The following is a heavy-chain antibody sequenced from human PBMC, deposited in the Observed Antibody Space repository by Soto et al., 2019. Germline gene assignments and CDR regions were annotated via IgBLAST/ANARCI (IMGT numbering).Heavy chain of an antibody. V-gene: IGHV3-23*01. J-gene: IGHJ6*02. CDR1: GFTFGNYF. D-gene: IGHD1-1*01. CDR3: AKDLHWYGMDV. Sequence: EVQLLESGGGLVQPGESLRLSCAASGFTFGNYFMNWVRQAPGKGLKWVSDISSNGGRTHYADSVRGRFTISRDNSRNTLYLQMSSLRAEDTALYYCAKDLHWYGMDVWGQGTTVTVSS. CDR2: ISSNGGRT.